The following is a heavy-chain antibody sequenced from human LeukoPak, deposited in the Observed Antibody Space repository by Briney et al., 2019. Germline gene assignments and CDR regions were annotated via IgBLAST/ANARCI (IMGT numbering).Heavy chain of an antibody. CDR2: INHSGST. CDR1: GGSFSGYY. Sequence: SETLSLTCAVYGGSFSGYYWSWIRQPPGKGLEWIGEINHSGSTNYNPSHKSRVTISVDTSKNQFSLKLSSVTAADTAVYYCARDRNYDFWSGYYSATPYYFDYWGQGTLVTVSS. CDR3: ARDRNYDFWSGYYSATPYYFDY. J-gene: IGHJ4*02. V-gene: IGHV4-34*01. D-gene: IGHD3-3*01.